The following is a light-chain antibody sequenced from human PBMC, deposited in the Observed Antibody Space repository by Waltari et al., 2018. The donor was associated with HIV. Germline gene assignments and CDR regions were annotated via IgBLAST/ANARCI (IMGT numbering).Light chain of an antibody. CDR3: QQYYSCPLT. J-gene: IGKJ1*01. Sequence: ATRVTQSPPSFSSSTGDRVTLTCRASRDVSTYLAWYQQKPVRAPKLLMYGATTLQTGVPSRFSGSGSGTDFTLTISCLQPEDFAAYYCQQYYSCPLTFGQGTKVEVK. CDR2: GAT. CDR1: RDVSTY. V-gene: IGKV1-8*01.